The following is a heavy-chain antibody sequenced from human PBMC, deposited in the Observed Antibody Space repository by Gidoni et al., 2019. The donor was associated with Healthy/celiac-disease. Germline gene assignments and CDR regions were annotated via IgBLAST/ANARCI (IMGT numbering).Heavy chain of an antibody. D-gene: IGHD6-13*01. CDR3: ARVGAGAAGSH. V-gene: IGHV3-21*01. CDR1: GSTFRSYS. CDR2: ISSSSSYI. Sequence: EVQLVESGEALVTPAGSLRLFSAASGSTFRSYSMNWVRQAPGKGLAGVSSISSSSSYIYDADSVKGRFAISRDNAKNSLYLQMNSLRAEDTAVYYCARVGAGAAGSHWGQGTLVTVSS. J-gene: IGHJ4*02.